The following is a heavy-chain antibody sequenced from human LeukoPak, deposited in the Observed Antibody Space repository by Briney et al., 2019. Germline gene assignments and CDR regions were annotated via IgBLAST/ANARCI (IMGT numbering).Heavy chain of an antibody. CDR3: MRQRGASGTINHFDP. V-gene: IGHV5-51*01. CDR2: IYPDDSDT. D-gene: IGHD3-10*01. J-gene: IGHJ5*02. CDR1: GYSFTTYW. Sequence: GESLKISCKTSGYSFTTYWIGWVRQMPGTGLEWVGAIYPDDSDTRYSPSFQGQVVISADRSIRTAYLQWNTLKNSDTAMYYCMRQRGASGTINHFDPWGQGTLVTVSS.